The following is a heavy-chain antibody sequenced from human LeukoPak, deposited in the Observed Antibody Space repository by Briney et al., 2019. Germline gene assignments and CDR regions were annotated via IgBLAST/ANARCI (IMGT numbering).Heavy chain of an antibody. D-gene: IGHD6-13*01. CDR1: GFTFSSYE. CDR3: ARDLYSTGSSSWSREFDY. J-gene: IGHJ4*02. V-gene: IGHV3-48*03. CDR2: ISSSGSTI. Sequence: GGSLRLSCAASGFTFSSYEMNWVRQAPWKGLEGVSYISSSGSTIYYADSLNGLFTISRDNAKNSLYLQMNSLRAEDMAVYYCARDLYSTGSSSWSREFDYWGQGTLVTVSS.